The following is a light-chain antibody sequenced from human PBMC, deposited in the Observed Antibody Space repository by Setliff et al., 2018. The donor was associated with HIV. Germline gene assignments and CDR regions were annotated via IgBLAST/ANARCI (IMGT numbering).Light chain of an antibody. Sequence: SVLTQPPSASGSPGQSVTISCTGTSSDAGGYKYVSWYQQHPGKAPKLMIYEVSKRPSGVPDRFSGSKSGNTASLTVSGLQAEDEADYYCTSYTGSNNFGVFGTGTKVTVL. V-gene: IGLV2-8*01. J-gene: IGLJ1*01. CDR3: TSYTGSNNFGV. CDR2: EVS. CDR1: SSDAGGYKY.